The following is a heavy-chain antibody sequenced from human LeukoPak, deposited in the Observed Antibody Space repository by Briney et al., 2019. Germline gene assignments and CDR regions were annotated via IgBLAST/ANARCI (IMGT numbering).Heavy chain of an antibody. Sequence: GGSLRLSCSASGFTFSSHAMEWVRQVPGKGLEYVSGISSNGGSTYYADSVKGRFTISRDNSKNTLYLQMSSLRAEDTAVYYCVKDPMTTMTSHFDYWGQGTLVTVSS. V-gene: IGHV3-64D*06. J-gene: IGHJ4*02. CDR3: VKDPMTTMTSHFDY. D-gene: IGHD4-17*01. CDR1: GFTFSSHA. CDR2: ISSNGGST.